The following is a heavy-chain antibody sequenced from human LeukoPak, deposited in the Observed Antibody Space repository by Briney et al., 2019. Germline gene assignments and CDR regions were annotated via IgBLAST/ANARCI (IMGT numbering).Heavy chain of an antibody. D-gene: IGHD1-1*01. Sequence: LGESLKISCKASGYSFTNYWIGWVRQMPGKGLEWMVMINPGDTNIAYSPSFQGQVTISADRSINTAYLQWSSLKASDTAMYYCARPRRAERDEDFWGQGTLVTVSS. CDR1: GYSFTNYW. CDR2: INPGDTNI. V-gene: IGHV5-51*01. J-gene: IGHJ4*02. CDR3: ARPRRAERDEDF.